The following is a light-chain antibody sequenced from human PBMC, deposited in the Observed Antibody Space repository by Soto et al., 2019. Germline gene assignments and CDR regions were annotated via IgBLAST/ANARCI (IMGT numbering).Light chain of an antibody. CDR3: AAWDDSLSGLV. CDR1: SSNIGINY. CDR2: RNN. V-gene: IGLV1-47*01. Sequence: QSVLTQPPSASGPPGQRVTIFCSGSSSNIGINYVYWYQQLPGTAPKLLIYRNNQRPSGVPDRFSGSKSGTSASLAISGLRSEDEADYYCAAWDDSLSGLVFGGGTKLTVL. J-gene: IGLJ3*02.